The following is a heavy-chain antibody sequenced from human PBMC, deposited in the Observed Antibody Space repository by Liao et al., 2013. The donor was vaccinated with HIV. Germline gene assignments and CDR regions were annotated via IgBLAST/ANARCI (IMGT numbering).Heavy chain of an antibody. D-gene: IGHD2-15*01. CDR1: GGSFSGYY. CDR2: INHSGST. V-gene: IGHV4-34*01. J-gene: IGHJ5*02. CDR3: ARQRPSGVFDP. Sequence: QVQLQQWGAGLLKPSETLSLTCAVYGGSFSGYYWSWIRQPPGKGLEWIGEINHSGSTNYNPSLKSRVTMSLDLSKSQFSLKFISVAAADTAVYYCARQRPSGVFDPWGQGALVTVSS.